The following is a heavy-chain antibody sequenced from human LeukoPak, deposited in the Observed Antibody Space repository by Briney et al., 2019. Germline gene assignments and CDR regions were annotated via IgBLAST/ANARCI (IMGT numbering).Heavy chain of an antibody. Sequence: PGGSLRLSCAASGFTFSVAAMTWVRQAPGKGLEWVSLIGASGESTYYADSVKGRFTISRDNSKNTLYLQMNSLRAEDTAVYYCASWPHEDSSGWYFDYWGQGTLVTVSS. CDR3: ASWPHEDSSGWYFDY. D-gene: IGHD6-19*01. J-gene: IGHJ4*02. V-gene: IGHV3-23*01. CDR1: GFTFSVAA. CDR2: IGASGEST.